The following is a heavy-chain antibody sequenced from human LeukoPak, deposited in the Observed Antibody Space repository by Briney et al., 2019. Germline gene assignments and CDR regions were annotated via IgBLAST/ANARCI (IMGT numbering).Heavy chain of an antibody. D-gene: IGHD6-6*01. CDR1: GFTVSSNY. J-gene: IGHJ4*02. CDR3: AKGETRLGQLVVVDF. V-gene: IGHV3-53*01. Sequence: GGSLRLSCAASGFTVSSNYMSWVRQAPGKGLEWVSVIYSGGSTYYADSVKGRFTISRDNSKNTLFLQMNSLRAEDTAVYYCAKGETRLGQLVVVDFWGQGTLLTVSS. CDR2: IYSGGST.